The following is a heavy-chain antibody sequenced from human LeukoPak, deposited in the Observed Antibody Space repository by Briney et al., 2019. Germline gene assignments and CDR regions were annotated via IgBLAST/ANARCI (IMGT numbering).Heavy chain of an antibody. CDR3: AREMVRGVITTYWYFDL. V-gene: IGHV1-69*04. CDR1: GGTFSSYA. J-gene: IGHJ2*01. Sequence: ASVKVSCKASGGTFSSYAISWVRQAPGQGLEWMGRIIPILGIANYAQKFQGRVTITADKSTSTAYMELSSLRSEDTAVYYYAREMVRGVITTYWYFDLWGRGTLVTVSS. CDR2: IIPILGIA. D-gene: IGHD3-10*01.